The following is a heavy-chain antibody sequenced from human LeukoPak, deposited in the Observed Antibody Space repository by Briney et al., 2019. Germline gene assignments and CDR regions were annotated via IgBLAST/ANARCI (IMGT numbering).Heavy chain of an antibody. D-gene: IGHD3-22*01. V-gene: IGHV3-23*01. J-gene: IGHJ5*02. CDR3: AKDSFYYYDSSGSYNWFDP. CDR1: GFTFSSYA. Sequence: PGGSLRLSCAASGFTFSSYAMSWVRQALGKGLEWVSAISGSGGSTYYADSVKGRFTISRDNSKNTLYLQMNSLRAEDTAVYYCAKDSFYYYDSSGSYNWFDPWGQGTLVTVSS. CDR2: ISGSGGST.